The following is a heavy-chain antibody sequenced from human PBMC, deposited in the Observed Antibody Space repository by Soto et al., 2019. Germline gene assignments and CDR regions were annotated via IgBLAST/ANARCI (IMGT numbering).Heavy chain of an antibody. J-gene: IGHJ6*02. CDR2: INPDASRT. CDR3: ARESYYGMDV. V-gene: IGHV3-74*01. CDR1: GFTFSRHW. Sequence: EVQLVESGGGLVQPGGSLRLSCAGTGFTFSRHWMHWVRQAPGKGLVWVSRINPDASRTTYADSVKGRFAISRDNAKNTLYLHMNSLRAEDTAVYYCARESYYGMDVWGQGTTVTVSS.